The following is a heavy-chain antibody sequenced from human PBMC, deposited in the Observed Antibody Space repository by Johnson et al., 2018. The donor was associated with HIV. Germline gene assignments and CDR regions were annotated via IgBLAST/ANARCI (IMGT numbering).Heavy chain of an antibody. CDR2: INWSGHDT. CDR3: ARGRGYGAERGALDN. D-gene: IGHD4-17*01. CDR1: GFTFDDYG. J-gene: IGHJ3*02. Sequence: VQLVESGGGVVQPGGSLRLSCAASGFTFDDYGMNWVRQVPGKGLEWVSGINWSGHDTAYSDSVEGRFTISRDNAKNSLYLQMNGLRDEDTAWYYCARGRGYGAERGALDNWGQGTMVTVSA. V-gene: IGHV3-20*04.